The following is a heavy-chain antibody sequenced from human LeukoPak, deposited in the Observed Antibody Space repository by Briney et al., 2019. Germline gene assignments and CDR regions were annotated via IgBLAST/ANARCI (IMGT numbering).Heavy chain of an antibody. J-gene: IGHJ4*02. CDR3: ARDTYDFWSGYYDY. D-gene: IGHD3-3*01. Sequence: GGSLRLSCAASGFTVRSTYMSWVRQAPGKGLEWVSFIYSGGTTYYADSVKGRFTISRDNSKNTLYLQMSSLRAEDTAVYYCARDTYDFWSGYYDYWGQGTLVTVSS. CDR2: IYSGGTT. CDR1: GFTVRSTY. V-gene: IGHV3-66*01.